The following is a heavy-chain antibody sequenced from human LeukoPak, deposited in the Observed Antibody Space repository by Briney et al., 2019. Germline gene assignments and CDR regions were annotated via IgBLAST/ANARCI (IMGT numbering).Heavy chain of an antibody. CDR3: AKPAPSVITIFGVVHVSYMDV. V-gene: IGHV3-23*01. J-gene: IGHJ6*03. CDR2: ISGSGGST. Sequence: GGSLRLSCAASGFTFSSYAMSWVRQAPGKGLEWVSAISGSGGSTYYADSVKGRFTISRDNSKNTLYLQMNSLRAEDAAVYYCAKPAPSVITIFGVVHVSYMDVWGKGTTVTVSS. D-gene: IGHD3-3*01. CDR1: GFTFSSYA.